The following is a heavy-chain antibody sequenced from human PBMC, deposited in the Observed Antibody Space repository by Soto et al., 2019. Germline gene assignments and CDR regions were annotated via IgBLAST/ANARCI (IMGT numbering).Heavy chain of an antibody. J-gene: IGHJ5*02. V-gene: IGHV4-31*03. CDR2: IFYAGDT. CDR1: GESIATGAFY. CDR3: AREGDYRTWFEP. Sequence: SETLSLTCTVSGESIATGAFYWSWIRLQSGKGPEWIGSIFYAGDTYYNPSLKSRVEISLDGSQNQFSLNMRSVTAADTAAYYCAREGDYRTWFEPWGPGTLVTVS. D-gene: IGHD4-17*01.